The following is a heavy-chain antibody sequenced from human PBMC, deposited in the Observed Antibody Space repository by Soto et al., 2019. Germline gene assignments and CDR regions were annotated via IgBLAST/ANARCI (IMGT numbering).Heavy chain of an antibody. J-gene: IGHJ4*02. D-gene: IGHD2-21*01. Sequence: QVQLMQSGAEVKKPGASVKVSCKASGDTFTDYYIHWVRQAPGQGLEWMGTVNPSGGHTTYAQHFLGRVTMTMDTSSSTLYTERTSLTSADTAIYYCARGGYVLVGNAPLDYWGQGTLVTVPS. CDR3: ARGGYVLVGNAPLDY. V-gene: IGHV1-46*01. CDR2: VNPSGGHT. CDR1: GDTFTDYY.